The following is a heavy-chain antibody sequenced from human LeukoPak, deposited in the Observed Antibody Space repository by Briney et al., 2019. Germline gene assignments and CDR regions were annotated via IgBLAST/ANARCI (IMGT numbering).Heavy chain of an antibody. J-gene: IGHJ4*02. Sequence: PGGSLRLSCAASGFTFSSYSMNWVRQAPGKGLEWVSSISSSSSYIYYADSVKGRFTISRDNAKNSLYLQMNSLRAEDTAVYYCARGLPYGGGDGLDYWGQGTLVTVSS. D-gene: IGHD4-17*01. CDR1: GFTFSSYS. V-gene: IGHV3-21*01. CDR3: ARGLPYGGGDGLDY. CDR2: ISSSSSYI.